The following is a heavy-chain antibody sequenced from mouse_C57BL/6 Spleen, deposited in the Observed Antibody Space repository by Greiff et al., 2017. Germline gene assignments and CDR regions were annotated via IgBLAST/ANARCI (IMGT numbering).Heavy chain of an antibody. CDR1: GYTFTSYW. CDR2: INPSNGGT. V-gene: IGHV1-53*01. D-gene: IGHD1-1*01. CDR3: ARGGSTVVARRYYFDY. J-gene: IGHJ2*01. Sequence: QVQLQQPGTELVKPGASVKLSCKASGYTFTSYWMHWVKQRPGQGLEWIGNINPSNGGTNYNEKFKSKATLTVDKSSSTAYMQRSSLTSEDSAVYYCARGGSTVVARRYYFDYWGQGTTLTVSS.